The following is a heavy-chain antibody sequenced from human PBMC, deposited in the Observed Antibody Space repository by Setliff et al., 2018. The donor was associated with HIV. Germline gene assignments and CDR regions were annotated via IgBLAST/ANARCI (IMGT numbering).Heavy chain of an antibody. J-gene: IGHJ4*02. V-gene: IGHV2-5*02. Sequence: SGPTLVNPTQTLTLTCTFSGFSRTPSGGGVGWIRQPPGKALEWLALIYWDDDKRYSPSLKGRLTIIKDTSKSQVVLTMTNMDPVDTATYYCVRGRRHSFGYDYWGQGALVTVSS. CDR1: GFSRTPSGGG. D-gene: IGHD5-18*01. CDR3: VRGRRHSFGYDY. CDR2: IYWDDDK.